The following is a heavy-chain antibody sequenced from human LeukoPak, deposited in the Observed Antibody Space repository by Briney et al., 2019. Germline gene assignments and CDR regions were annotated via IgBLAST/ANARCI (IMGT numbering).Heavy chain of an antibody. J-gene: IGHJ4*02. Sequence: GGSLRLSCATSGLNFDEYAMHWVRQAPGKGLEWVSLISGDGSRTYYADSVRGRFTISRDNSENSLYLQMSSLRTEDTALYYCTKDRYCTTSSCPLDYWGQGTLVTVSS. V-gene: IGHV3-43*02. CDR1: GLNFDEYA. CDR2: ISGDGSRT. CDR3: TKDRYCTTSSCPLDY. D-gene: IGHD2-2*01.